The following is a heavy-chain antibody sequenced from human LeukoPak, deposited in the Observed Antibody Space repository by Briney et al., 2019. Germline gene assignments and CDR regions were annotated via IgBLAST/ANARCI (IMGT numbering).Heavy chain of an antibody. D-gene: IGHD2-2*01. Sequence: PGGSLRLSCAASGFTFSSYGMHWVRQAPGQGLEWMGWINPNSGGTNYAQKFQGRVTMTRDTSISTAYMELSRLRSDDTAVYYCARDLGYCSSTSCYPWFDPWGQGTLVTVSS. CDR2: INPNSGGT. CDR3: ARDLGYCSSTSCYPWFDP. J-gene: IGHJ5*02. CDR1: GFTFSSYG. V-gene: IGHV1-2*02.